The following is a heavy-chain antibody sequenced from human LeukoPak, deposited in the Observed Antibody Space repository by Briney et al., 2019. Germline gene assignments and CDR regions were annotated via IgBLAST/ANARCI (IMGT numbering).Heavy chain of an antibody. J-gene: IGHJ3*02. CDR1: GRSISSYY. Sequence: PSETLSLTCTVSGRSISSYYWSWIRQPAGKGLEWIGYIYTSGSTNYNPSIKSRVTISVDTSKNQISLKLSSAAAEDTAMYYCARHTNCSAFDIWGQGTMVTVSS. D-gene: IGHD7-27*01. V-gene: IGHV4-4*09. CDR3: ARHTNCSAFDI. CDR2: IYTSGST.